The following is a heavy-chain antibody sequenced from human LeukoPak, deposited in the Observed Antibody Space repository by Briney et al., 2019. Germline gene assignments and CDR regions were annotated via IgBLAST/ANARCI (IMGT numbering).Heavy chain of an antibody. D-gene: IGHD2-2*01. V-gene: IGHV1-2*02. Sequence: ASVKVSCKASGYTFTGYYMHWVRQAPGQGLEWMGWISPNSGGTNYAQKFQGRVTMTRDTSISTAYMELSRLRSDDTAVYYCARDLLGYCSSTSCSIDYWGQGTLVTVSS. CDR2: ISPNSGGT. J-gene: IGHJ4*02. CDR3: ARDLLGYCSSTSCSIDY. CDR1: GYTFTGYY.